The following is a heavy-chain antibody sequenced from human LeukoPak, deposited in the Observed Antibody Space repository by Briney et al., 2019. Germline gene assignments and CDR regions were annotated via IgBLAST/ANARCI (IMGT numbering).Heavy chain of an antibody. CDR2: ISGSGGST. D-gene: IGHD3-9*01. CDR3: AKGAYDILTGYYDY. J-gene: IGHJ4*02. CDR1: GFTFSSYA. V-gene: IGHV3-23*01. Sequence: GGSLRLSCAASGFTFSSYAMSWVRQAPGKGLEWVSAISGSGGSTYYADSVKGRFTISRDNSKNTLYLQMNSLRAEDTAVFYWAKGAYDILTGYYDYWGQGTLVTVSS.